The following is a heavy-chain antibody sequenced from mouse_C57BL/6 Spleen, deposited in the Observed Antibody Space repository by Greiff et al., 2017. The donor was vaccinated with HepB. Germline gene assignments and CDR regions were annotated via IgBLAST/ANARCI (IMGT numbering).Heavy chain of an antibody. Sequence: QVQLQQSGAELVKPGASVKISCKASGYTFTDYYITWVKQRPGQGLEWIGKIGPGSGSTYYHEKFKGKATLTADKSSSTAYMQLSSLTSEDSAVYFCAYDGYYTCAMDYWGQGTSVTVSS. D-gene: IGHD2-3*01. V-gene: IGHV1-77*01. CDR3: AYDGYYTCAMDY. J-gene: IGHJ4*01. CDR2: IGPGSGST. CDR1: GYTFTDYY.